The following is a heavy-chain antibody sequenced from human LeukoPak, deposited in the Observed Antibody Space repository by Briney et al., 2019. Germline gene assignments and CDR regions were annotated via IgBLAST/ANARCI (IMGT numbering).Heavy chain of an antibody. CDR3: AKEEGYYYDSSGYPSDY. V-gene: IGHV3-30*18. D-gene: IGHD3-22*01. CDR2: ISCDGSNK. CDR1: GFTFSSYC. J-gene: IGHJ4*02. Sequence: GRSLRLSCAASGFTFSSYCMHWVRQAPGKGLEWVSDISCDGSNKNYADSVKGRFTISRDNAKNTLYLQMNSLRAEDTAVYYCAKEEGYYYDSSGYPSDYWGQGTLVTVSS.